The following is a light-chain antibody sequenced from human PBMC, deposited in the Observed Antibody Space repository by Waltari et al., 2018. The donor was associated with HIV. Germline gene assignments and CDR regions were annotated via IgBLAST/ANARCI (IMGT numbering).Light chain of an antibody. CDR3: MIWDSSAWV. V-gene: IGLV5-45*01. J-gene: IGLJ3*02. Sequence: QAVLTQPASLSASPGASASLTCPLTRGFNGGPYRIYWYQQNPGRPPQYLRGYKSDSDKQQGSGVPIRFSGSKDASANAGILLISGLQSEEEADYYCMIWDSSAWVFGGGTKLTVL. CDR2: YKSDSDK. CDR1: RGFNGGPYR.